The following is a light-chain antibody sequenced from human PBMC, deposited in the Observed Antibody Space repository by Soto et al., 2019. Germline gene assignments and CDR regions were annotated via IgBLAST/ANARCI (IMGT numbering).Light chain of an antibody. CDR1: QTVSSNY. CDR2: GAS. V-gene: IGKV3-20*01. J-gene: IGKJ5*01. CDR3: QQFGNSPIT. Sequence: EIILTQSPDTLSLSPGERATLSCRASQTVSSNYLAWCQQRPGQAPRLLIYGASTRAAGIPDRFSGTGSGTDFTLTISRLEPEDFAVYYCQQFGNSPITFGQGTRLEIK.